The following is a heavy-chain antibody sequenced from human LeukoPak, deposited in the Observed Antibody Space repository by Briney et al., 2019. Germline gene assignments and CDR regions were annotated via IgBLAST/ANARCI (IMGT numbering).Heavy chain of an antibody. J-gene: IGHJ4*02. D-gene: IGHD6-13*01. Sequence: GGSLRLSCAASGFTVSSNYMSWVRQAPGKGLEWVSVIYSGGSTYYADSVKGRFTISRDNSKNTLYLQMNSLRAEDTAVYYRARAAAAGPFDYWGQGTLVTVSS. CDR1: GFTVSSNY. CDR3: ARAAAAGPFDY. CDR2: IYSGGST. V-gene: IGHV3-66*01.